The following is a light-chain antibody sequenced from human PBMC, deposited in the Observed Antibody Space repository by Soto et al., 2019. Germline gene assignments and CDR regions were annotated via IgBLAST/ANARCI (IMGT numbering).Light chain of an antibody. V-gene: IGLV1-44*01. CDR1: NSNIGSNN. J-gene: IGLJ3*02. Sequence: QSVLTQPPSASGTPGQRVTISCSGSNSNIGSNNVNWYQQLPGTAPKLLVYSNNQRPSGVPDRFSGSKSGTSASLAISGLQSEDEADYYCAAWDDRLNGWVFGGGTKLTVL. CDR3: AAWDDRLNGWV. CDR2: SNN.